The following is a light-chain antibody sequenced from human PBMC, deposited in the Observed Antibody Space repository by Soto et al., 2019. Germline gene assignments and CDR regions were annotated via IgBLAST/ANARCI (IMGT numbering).Light chain of an antibody. CDR1: QDISTY. V-gene: IGKV1-8*01. Sequence: AIRMTQAPSSFSASTGDRVTITCRASQDISTYLAWYQQRPGEPPKLLIYAASTLPSGVPSRFSGSGSGTDFTLTISCLQSEDFAAYYCQHYNTYPWTFGQGTKVEIK. J-gene: IGKJ1*01. CDR3: QHYNTYPWT. CDR2: AAS.